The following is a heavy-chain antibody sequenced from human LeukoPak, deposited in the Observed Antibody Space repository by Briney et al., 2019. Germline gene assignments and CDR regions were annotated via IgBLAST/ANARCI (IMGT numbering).Heavy chain of an antibody. J-gene: IGHJ4*02. V-gene: IGHV4-30-4*01. CDR1: GGSISSGDYY. D-gene: IGHD3-22*01. CDR3: ARLQFYYYDSSGRFDN. CDR2: IYYGGGT. Sequence: SETLSLTCTVSGGSISSGDYYWSWIRQPPGKGLEWIGYIYYGGGTYYNPSLKSRVTISVVTSKNQFSLKLSSVTAADTAVYYCARLQFYYYDSSGRFDNWGQGTLVTVSS.